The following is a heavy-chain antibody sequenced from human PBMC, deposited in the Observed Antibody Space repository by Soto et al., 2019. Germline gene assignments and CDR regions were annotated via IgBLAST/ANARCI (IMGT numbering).Heavy chain of an antibody. CDR3: ARDHAGGGYSYGSHYYYGMHV. D-gene: IGHD5-18*01. CDR1: GYTFTSYA. CDR2: INAGNGNT. V-gene: IGHV1-3*01. J-gene: IGHJ6*02. Sequence: ASVKVSCKASGYTFTSYAMHWVRQAPGQRLEWMGWINAGNGNTKYSQKFQGRVTITRDTSASTAYMELSSLRSEDTAVYYCARDHAGGGYSYGSHYYYGMHVWGQGTTVTVSS.